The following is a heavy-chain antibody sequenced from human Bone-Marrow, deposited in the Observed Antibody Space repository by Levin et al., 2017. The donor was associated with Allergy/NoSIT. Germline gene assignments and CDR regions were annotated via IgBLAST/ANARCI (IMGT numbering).Heavy chain of an antibody. V-gene: IGHV4-59*01. CDR3: ARGPLSSGWSYYFDY. D-gene: IGHD6-19*01. Sequence: SQTLSLTCTVSGGSISPYYWSWIRRSPVKGLEWLGFFYYDGSTNYNPSLKSLFTLSVDTFKNQFSLRLRSVTVADTAVYYCARGPLSSGWSYYFDYWGQGTPVTVSS. CDR2: FYYDGST. J-gene: IGHJ4*02. CDR1: GGSISPYY.